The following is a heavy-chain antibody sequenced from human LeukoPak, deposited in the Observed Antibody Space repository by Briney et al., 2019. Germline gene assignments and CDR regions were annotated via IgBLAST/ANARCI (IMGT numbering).Heavy chain of an antibody. CDR2: ISYDGSNK. CDR3: ARDIIWSISGWTNMAYYGMDV. CDR1: GFTFSSYA. J-gene: IGHJ6*02. D-gene: IGHD6-19*01. Sequence: PGRSLRLSCAASGFTFSSYAMHWVRQAPGKGLEWVAVISYDGSNKYYADSVKGRLTISRDNSKNTLYLQMNSLRAEDTAVYYCARDIIWSISGWTNMAYYGMDVWGQGTTVTVSS. V-gene: IGHV3-30*04.